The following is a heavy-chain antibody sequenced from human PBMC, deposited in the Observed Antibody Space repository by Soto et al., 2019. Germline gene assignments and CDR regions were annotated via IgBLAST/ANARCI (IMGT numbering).Heavy chain of an antibody. CDR1: GGSLSGFP. CDR2: IYHTGRS. V-gene: IGHV4-59*01. J-gene: IGHJ4*02. CDR3: ASLLGYCSAIRCPAGY. D-gene: IGHD2-15*01. Sequence: SETLSLTCSVSGGSLSGFPWIWIRQPPGKGLEWVGYIYHTGRSNYNPSLKSRLTISLDMSRTQFSLQLTSVTAADTALYYCASLLGYCSAIRCPAGYWGQGTLVTVSS.